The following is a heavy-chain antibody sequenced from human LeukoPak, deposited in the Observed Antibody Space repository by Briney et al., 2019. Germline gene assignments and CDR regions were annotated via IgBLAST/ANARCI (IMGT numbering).Heavy chain of an antibody. Sequence: SETLSLTCTVSGDSISGFYWSWIRQPPGKGLEWIGYIYYSGSTNYNPSLKSRVTIPVDTSKNQFSLKLTSVTAADTAVYYCAREVVAAAGTVDYWGQGTQVTVSS. CDR1: GDSISGFY. CDR2: IYYSGST. V-gene: IGHV4-59*01. D-gene: IGHD6-13*01. CDR3: AREVVAAAGTVDY. J-gene: IGHJ4*02.